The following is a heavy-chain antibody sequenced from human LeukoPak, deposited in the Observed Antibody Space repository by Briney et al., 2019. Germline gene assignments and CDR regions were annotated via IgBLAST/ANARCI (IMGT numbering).Heavy chain of an antibody. J-gene: IGHJ4*02. CDR3: ARSQAVITMVRGVIILDY. V-gene: IGHV1-69*13. Sequence: SVKVSCKASGGTFSSYAISWVRQAPGQGLEWMGGIIPIFGTANYAQKFQGRVTITADESTSTAYMELSSLRSEDTAVYYCARSQAVITMVRGVIILDYWGQGTLVTVSS. CDR1: GGTFSSYA. D-gene: IGHD3-10*01. CDR2: IIPIFGTA.